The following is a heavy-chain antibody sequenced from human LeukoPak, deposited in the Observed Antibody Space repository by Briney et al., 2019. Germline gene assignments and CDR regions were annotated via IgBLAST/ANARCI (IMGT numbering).Heavy chain of an antibody. D-gene: IGHD5-24*01. J-gene: IGHJ4*02. CDR2: INPDGSQK. Sequence: GESLRLSCAVSGFSFSGSWMNWVRQAPGKGLEWVANINPDGSQKRFVDSVMGRFTMSRDNAKNSLYLQMNSLRVEDTAVFYCAAWTDRGYNFWGQGTLVTVSS. V-gene: IGHV3-7*01. CDR1: GFSFSGSW. CDR3: AAWTDRGYNF.